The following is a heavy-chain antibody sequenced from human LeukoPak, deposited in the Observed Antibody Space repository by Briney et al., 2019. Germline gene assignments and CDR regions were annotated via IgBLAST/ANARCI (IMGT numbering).Heavy chain of an antibody. CDR1: GFTISSYW. CDR2: IKHDGSEK. D-gene: IGHD3-10*01. Sequence: GGSLRLSCAASGFTISSYWMSWVRQAPGKGLEWVANIKHDGSEKYYVDSVKGRFTISRDNAKNPLYLQMNSLRVEDTAVYYCARRVAFGEYFEYWGQGTLVTVSS. J-gene: IGHJ4*02. V-gene: IGHV3-7*03. CDR3: ARRVAFGEYFEY.